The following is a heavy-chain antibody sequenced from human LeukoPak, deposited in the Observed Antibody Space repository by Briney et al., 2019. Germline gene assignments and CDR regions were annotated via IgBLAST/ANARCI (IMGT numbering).Heavy chain of an antibody. J-gene: IGHJ4*02. CDR1: GGSISSYY. D-gene: IGHD5-24*01. Sequence: PSETLSLTCTVSGGSISSYYWSWIRQPPGKGLEWIGYIYYSGSTNYNPSLKSRVTISVDTSKNQFSLKLSSVTAADTAVYYCARGGGQSRKRWLRLRPIDYWGQGTLVTVSS. V-gene: IGHV4-59*01. CDR3: ARGGGQSRKRWLRLRPIDY. CDR2: IYYSGST.